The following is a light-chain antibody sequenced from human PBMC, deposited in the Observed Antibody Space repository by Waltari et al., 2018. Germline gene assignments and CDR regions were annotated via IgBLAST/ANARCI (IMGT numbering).Light chain of an antibody. CDR2: AVS. J-gene: IGLJ1*01. Sequence: QSALTQPASVSGSPGQSITISCTGTSSDVGGYNYVSWYHQHPGKAPKRMIYAVSKRPSGVSKRCSGSKSGNTASLTISGLQADDEAYYYCSSYTSSSTPRVFGTGTKVTVL. CDR3: SSYTSSSTPRV. V-gene: IGLV2-14*03. CDR1: SSDVGGYNY.